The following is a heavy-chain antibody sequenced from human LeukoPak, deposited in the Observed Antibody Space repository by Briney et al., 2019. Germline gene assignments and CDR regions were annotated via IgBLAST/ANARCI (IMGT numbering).Heavy chain of an antibody. V-gene: IGHV6-1*01. J-gene: IGHJ4*02. CDR2: TYYRSKWYN. Sequence: SQTLSLTCAISGDSVSSNSAAWNCIRQSPSRGLEWLGRTYYRSKWYNDYAVSVKSRITINPDTSKNQFSLQLNSVTPEDTAVYYCAREGLAQGGSYRARYYFDYWGQGTLVTASS. D-gene: IGHD1-26*01. CDR1: GDSVSSNSAA. CDR3: AREGLAQGGSYRARYYFDY.